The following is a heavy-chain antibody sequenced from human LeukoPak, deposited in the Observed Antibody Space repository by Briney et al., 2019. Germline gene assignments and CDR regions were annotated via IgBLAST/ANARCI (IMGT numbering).Heavy chain of an antibody. CDR3: ARDYVVANFDY. CDR2: ISSSGSAI. J-gene: IGHJ4*02. CDR1: GFTFSDYY. Sequence: GGSLRLSCAASGFTFSDYYMSWIRQAPGKGLEWVSYISSSGSAIYYADSVQGRFTISRDNAKNSLYLQMNSLRAEDTAVYYCARDYVVANFDYWGQGTLVTVSS. V-gene: IGHV3-11*01. D-gene: IGHD2-15*01.